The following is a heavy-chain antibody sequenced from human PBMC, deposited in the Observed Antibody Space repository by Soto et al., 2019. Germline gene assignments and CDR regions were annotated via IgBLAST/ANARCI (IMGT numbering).Heavy chain of an antibody. D-gene: IGHD2-15*01. CDR3: ASCSGGSCYSNYYYYYGMDV. Sequence: ESGGGLVKPGGSLRLSCAASGFTFSSYSMNWVRQAPGKGLEWVSSISSSSSYIYYADSVKGRFTISRDNAKNSLYLQMNSLRAEDTAVYYCASCSGGSCYSNYYYYYGMDVWGQGTTVTVSS. J-gene: IGHJ6*02. V-gene: IGHV3-21*01. CDR1: GFTFSSYS. CDR2: ISSSSSYI.